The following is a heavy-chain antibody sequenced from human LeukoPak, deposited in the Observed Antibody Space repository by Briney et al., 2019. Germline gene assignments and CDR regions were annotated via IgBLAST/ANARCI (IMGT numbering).Heavy chain of an antibody. CDR1: GYTFTSYG. CDR2: ISAYNGNT. V-gene: IGHV1-18*01. Sequence: EASVKVSCKASGYTFTSYGISWVRQAPGQGLEWMGWISAYNGNTNYAQKLQGRVTMTTDTSTSTAYMELRSLRSDDTAVYYCARGLRDSSGWWGWFDLWGQGTLATVSS. D-gene: IGHD6-19*01. CDR3: ARGLRDSSGWWGWFDL. J-gene: IGHJ5*02.